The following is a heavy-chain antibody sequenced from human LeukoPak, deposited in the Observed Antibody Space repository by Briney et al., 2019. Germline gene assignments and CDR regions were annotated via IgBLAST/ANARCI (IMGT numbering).Heavy chain of an antibody. V-gene: IGHV4-34*01. J-gene: IGHJ5*02. CDR3: ARSRPKHIVVVPAAWGWFDP. CDR1: GGSFSGYY. Sequence: SETLSLTCAVYGGSFSGYYWSWIRQPPGKGLEWIGEINHSGSTNYNPSLKSRLTISVDTSKNQFSLKLSSVTAADTAVYYCARSRPKHIVVVPAAWGWFDPWGQGTLVTVSS. CDR2: INHSGST. D-gene: IGHD2-2*01.